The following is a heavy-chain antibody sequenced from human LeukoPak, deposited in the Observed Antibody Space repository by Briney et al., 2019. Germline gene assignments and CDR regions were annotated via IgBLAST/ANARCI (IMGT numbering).Heavy chain of an antibody. D-gene: IGHD3-10*01. Sequence: QPGGSLRLSCAASGFTFSSYWMHWVRQAPGKGLVWVSRIRSDGSTTYADSVKGRFTISRDNAKNTLYLQMNSLRAEDTAVYYCARARDYGSGSCAFDMWGQGTMVTVSS. CDR3: ARARDYGSGSCAFDM. CDR1: GFTFSSYW. J-gene: IGHJ3*02. V-gene: IGHV3-74*01. CDR2: IRSDGST.